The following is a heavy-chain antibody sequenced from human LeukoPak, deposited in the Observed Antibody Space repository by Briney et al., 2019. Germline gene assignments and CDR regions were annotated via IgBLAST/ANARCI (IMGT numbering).Heavy chain of an antibody. V-gene: IGHV4-34*01. CDR2: ISNSETT. J-gene: IGHJ5*02. CDR3: ARGYCSDERCPVFPS. CDR1: GGSFSGYY. Sequence: SETLSLTCAVYGGSFSGYYWSWIRQPPGKGLEWIGYISNSETTDYGPSSKSRVTMSLDTSKNQFSLKLSSVTAADTGVYYCARGYCSDERCPVFPSWGQGTLVTVSS. D-gene: IGHD2-15*01.